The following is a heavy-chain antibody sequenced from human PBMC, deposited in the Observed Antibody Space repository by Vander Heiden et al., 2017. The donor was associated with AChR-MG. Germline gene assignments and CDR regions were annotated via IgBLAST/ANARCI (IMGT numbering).Heavy chain of an antibody. CDR1: GFPFSSFS. CDR2: ISSSSSYI. V-gene: IGHV3-21*01. J-gene: IGHJ4*02. Sequence: EVQLVESGGGLVKPGGSLRLSCPASGFPFSSFSMNWVRQAPGKGLEWVSSISSSSSYIYYADSVKGRFTISRDNAKNSLYLQMNSLRAEDTAVYYCAREESRLMTGRSFDYWGQGTLVTVSS. CDR3: AREESRLMTGRSFDY. D-gene: IGHD3-10*01.